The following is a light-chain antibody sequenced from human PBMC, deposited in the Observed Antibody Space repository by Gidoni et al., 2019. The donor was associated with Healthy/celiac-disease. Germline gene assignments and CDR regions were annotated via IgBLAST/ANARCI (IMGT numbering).Light chain of an antibody. J-gene: IGLJ2*01. CDR1: KLGDKY. CDR3: QAWDSSYWV. Sequence: SYELTQPPSVSVSPGQTASITCSGDKLGDKYACWYQQKPGQSPALVIYQDSKRPAGIPERFSGSNSGNTATLTISGTQAMDEADYYCQAWDSSYWVFGGGTKLT. V-gene: IGLV3-1*01. CDR2: QDS.